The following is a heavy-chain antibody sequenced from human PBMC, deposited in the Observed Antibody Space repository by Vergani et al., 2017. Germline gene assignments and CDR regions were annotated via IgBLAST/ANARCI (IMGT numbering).Heavy chain of an antibody. V-gene: IGHV1-3*01. CDR3: ARDGSSWLQYFQH. Sequence: QVQLVQSGAEVKKPGASVTVSCKASGYTFTRYAMHWVRQAPGQRLEWMGWINAGNGNTKYSQKFQGRVTITRDTSASTAYMELSSLRSEDTAVYYCARDGSSWLQYFQHWGQGTLVTVSS. CDR1: GYTFTRYA. CDR2: INAGNGNT. J-gene: IGHJ1*01. D-gene: IGHD6-13*01.